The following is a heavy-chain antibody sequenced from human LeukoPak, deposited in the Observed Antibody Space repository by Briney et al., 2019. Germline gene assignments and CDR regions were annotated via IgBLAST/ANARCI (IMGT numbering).Heavy chain of an antibody. CDR2: IVQDGSEK. J-gene: IGHJ4*02. CDR3: AREWQGGIAAAGTRIEGDY. Sequence: GGSLRLSCALAGLSVSGYWRTWVRQSRGGGREWVANIVQDGSEKNYVDSVKGRFTISRDNAENSLFLQMNSLRVEDTAVYYCAREWQGGIAAAGTRIEGDYWGQGTLVAVSS. V-gene: IGHV3-7*01. CDR1: GLSVSGYW. D-gene: IGHD6-13*01.